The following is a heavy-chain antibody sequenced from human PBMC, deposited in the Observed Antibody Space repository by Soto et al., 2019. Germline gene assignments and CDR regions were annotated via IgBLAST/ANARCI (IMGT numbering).Heavy chain of an antibody. CDR1: GLTFSSYS. D-gene: IGHD3-3*01. V-gene: IGHV3-48*01. Sequence: EVQLVESGGGLVQPGGSPRLSCAASGLTFSSYSMNWVRQAPGKGLEWVSYISSSSSTIYYADSVKGRFTISRDNAKNSLYLQMNSLRAEDTAVYYCAREADFLNWFDPWGQGTLVTVSS. J-gene: IGHJ5*02. CDR2: ISSSSSTI. CDR3: AREADFLNWFDP.